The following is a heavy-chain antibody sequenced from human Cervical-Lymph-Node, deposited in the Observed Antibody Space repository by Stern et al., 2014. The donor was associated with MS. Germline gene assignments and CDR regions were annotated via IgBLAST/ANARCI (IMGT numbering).Heavy chain of an antibody. CDR2: IYTTGST. D-gene: IGHD5-18*01. CDR3: ARDKEDTNMAFRYFDN. V-gene: IGHV4-61*02. CDR1: GGSVGSGSYD. Sequence: VQLVESGPGLVKPSQTLSLTCTVSGGSVGSGSYDWSWIRQPAGKGLEWIGRIYTTGSTYYNPSLKSRVSISIDPSKTQFSLKLTSVTAADTAVYYCARDKEDTNMAFRYFDNWGQGTLVTVSS. J-gene: IGHJ4*02.